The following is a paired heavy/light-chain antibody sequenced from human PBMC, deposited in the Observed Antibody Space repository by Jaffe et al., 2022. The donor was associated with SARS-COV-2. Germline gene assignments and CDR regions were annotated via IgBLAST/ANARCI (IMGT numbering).Heavy chain of an antibody. CDR2: ISGSGANT. V-gene: IGHV3-23*01. D-gene: IGHD6-6*01. CDR3: AKARPTTSNFDS. Sequence: EVQLLESGGGLVQPGGSLRLSCATSGFTFSSYAMNWARQAPGKGLEWVAIISGSGANTEYADSVKGRFTLTRDNSKNMLWLQMNSLRAEDTAVYYCAKARPTTSNFDSWGQGALVTVSS. CDR1: GFTFSSYA. J-gene: IGHJ4*02.
Light chain of an antibody. V-gene: IGKV3-11*01. J-gene: IGKJ5*01. Sequence: EIVLTQSPATLSLSPGERATLSCRASQSVSSYLAWYQQKPGQAPRLLIYDASDRATGIPARFSGSGSGTDFTLTISSLEPEDFAVYYCQQGSNWPLTFGQGTRLETK. CDR3: QQGSNWPLT. CDR1: QSVSSY. CDR2: DAS.